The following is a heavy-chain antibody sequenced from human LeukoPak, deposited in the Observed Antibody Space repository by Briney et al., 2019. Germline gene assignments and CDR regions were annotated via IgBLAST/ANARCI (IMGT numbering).Heavy chain of an antibody. CDR1: GFTLNSYW. V-gene: IGHV3-74*01. J-gene: IGHJ4*02. CDR2: VDFDGSNT. D-gene: IGHD6-19*01. CDR3: AKDRSYSSGWAFDY. Sequence: GESLRLSCAASGFTLNSYWMHWVRQAPGKGLVWVSRVDFDGSNTNYADSVKGRFTISRDNSKNTVFLQMNSLRAEDTAVYYCAKDRSYSSGWAFDYWGQGTLVTVSS.